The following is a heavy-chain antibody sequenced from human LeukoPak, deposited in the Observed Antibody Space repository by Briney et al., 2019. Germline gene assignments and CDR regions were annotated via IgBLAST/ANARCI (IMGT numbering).Heavy chain of an antibody. V-gene: IGHV4-34*01. CDR1: GGSFSGYY. Sequence: TSETLSLTCAVYGGSFSGYYWSWIRQPPGKGLEWIGEINHSGSTNYNPSLKSRVTISVDTSKNQFSLKLSSVTAADTAVYYCARVDYGDYQRPRGYYFDYWGQGTLVTVSS. J-gene: IGHJ4*02. D-gene: IGHD4-17*01. CDR2: INHSGST. CDR3: ARVDYGDYQRPRGYYFDY.